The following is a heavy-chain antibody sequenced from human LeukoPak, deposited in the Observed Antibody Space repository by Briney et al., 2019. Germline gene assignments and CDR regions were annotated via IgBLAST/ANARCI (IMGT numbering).Heavy chain of an antibody. D-gene: IGHD3-10*01. V-gene: IGHV4-39*01. CDR3: ARQTALGPTGKRGVGP. J-gene: IGHJ5*02. CDR1: GRSISSSSYY. Sequence: SETLSLTCTVSGRSISSSSYYWGWLRQPPGRGLEWIGSIYYSGSTYYNPYLKSRLTISVDTYKNQLSLKLSSVTAADTAVYYCARQTALGPTGKRGVGPWGQGNLVTVSS. CDR2: IYYSGST.